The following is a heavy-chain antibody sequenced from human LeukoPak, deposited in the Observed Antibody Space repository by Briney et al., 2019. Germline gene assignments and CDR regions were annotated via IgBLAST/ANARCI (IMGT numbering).Heavy chain of an antibody. J-gene: IGHJ5*02. D-gene: IGHD6-19*01. V-gene: IGHV4-39*01. CDR1: GGSISSSSYY. Sequence: SETLSLTCTVSGGSISSSSYYWSWIRQPPGKGLEWIGSIYYSGSTYYNPSLKSRVTISVDTSKNQFSLKLSSVTAADTAVYYCAYSSGFLRWFDPWGQGTLVTVSS. CDR3: AYSSGFLRWFDP. CDR2: IYYSGST.